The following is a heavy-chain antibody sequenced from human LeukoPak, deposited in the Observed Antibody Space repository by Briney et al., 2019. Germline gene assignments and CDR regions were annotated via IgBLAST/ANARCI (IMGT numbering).Heavy chain of an antibody. CDR2: ISGSGGST. V-gene: IGHV3-23*01. Sequence: GGTLRLSCAVSGFTFSSYGMSWVRQAPGKGLEWVSAISGSGGSTYYADSVKGRFTISRDNSKNTLYLQMNSLRAEDTAVHYCAKGSSGYYLATDYWGQGTLVTVSS. J-gene: IGHJ4*02. CDR1: GFTFSSYG. CDR3: AKGSSGYYLATDY. D-gene: IGHD3-22*01.